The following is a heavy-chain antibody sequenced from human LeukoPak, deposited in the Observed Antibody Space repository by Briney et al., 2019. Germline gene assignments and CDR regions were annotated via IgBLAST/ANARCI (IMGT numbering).Heavy chain of an antibody. V-gene: IGHV1-2*02. CDR2: INPNSGGT. J-gene: IGHJ6*02. CDR3: ARGLGGCSSTSCRYYGMDV. D-gene: IGHD2-2*01. CDR1: GYTFTGYY. Sequence: ASVKVSCKASGYTFTGYYMHWARQAPGQGLEWMGWINPNSGGTNYAQKLQGRVTMTRDTSISTAYMELSRLRSDDTAVYYCARGLGGCSSTSCRYYGMDVWGQGTTVTVSS.